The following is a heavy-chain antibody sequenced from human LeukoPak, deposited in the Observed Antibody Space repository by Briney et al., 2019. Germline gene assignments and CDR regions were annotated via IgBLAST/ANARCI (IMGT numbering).Heavy chain of an antibody. CDR1: GGSISSYY. D-gene: IGHD1-1*01. CDR2: IYYSGST. J-gene: IGHJ6*03. V-gene: IGHV4-59*01. CDR3: ARGTTGASYYYYYYYMDV. Sequence: SETLSLTCTVSGGSISSYYWSWTRQPPGKGLEWIGYIYYSGSTNYNPSLKSRVTISVDTSKNQFSLKLSSVTAADTAVYYCARGTTGASYYYYYYYMDVWGKGTTVTVSS.